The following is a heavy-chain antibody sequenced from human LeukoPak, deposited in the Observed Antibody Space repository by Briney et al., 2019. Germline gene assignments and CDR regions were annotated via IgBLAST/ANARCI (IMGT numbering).Heavy chain of an antibody. CDR2: IIPISGTA. J-gene: IGHJ6*03. V-gene: IGHV1-69*01. CDR3: ARDLHILGYCSSTSCVHPYMDV. Sequence: SVKVSCKASGGTFSSYAISWVRQAPGQGLEWMGGIIPISGTANYAQKFQGRVTITADESTSTAYMELSSLRSEDTAVYYCARDLHILGYCSSTSCVHPYMDVWGKGTTVTVSS. D-gene: IGHD2-2*01. CDR1: GGTFSSYA.